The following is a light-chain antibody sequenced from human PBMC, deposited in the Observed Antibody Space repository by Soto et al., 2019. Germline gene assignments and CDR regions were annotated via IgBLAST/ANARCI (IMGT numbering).Light chain of an antibody. Sequence: ATLSVSPGERATLSCRASQSVSSNLAWYQQKPGQAPRLLIYGASTRATGIPARFSGSGSGTEFTLTISSLQSEDFAVYYCQQYNNWPLTFGGGTKVDI. CDR2: GAS. V-gene: IGKV3-15*01. CDR3: QQYNNWPLT. CDR1: QSVSSN. J-gene: IGKJ4*01.